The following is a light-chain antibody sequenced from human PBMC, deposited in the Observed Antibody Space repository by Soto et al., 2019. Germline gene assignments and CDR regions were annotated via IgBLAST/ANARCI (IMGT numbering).Light chain of an antibody. V-gene: IGLV1-44*01. CDR3: AAWDDSLNGNYV. CDR2: SNN. J-gene: IGLJ1*01. Sequence: QSVLTQPPSASGTPGQRVTISCSGSSSNIGSNTVNWYQQLPGTAPNLLIYSNNQRPSGVPDRFSGSKSGTSASLAISGLQSEDEADYYCAAWDDSLNGNYVFGTGTKLTVL. CDR1: SSNIGSNT.